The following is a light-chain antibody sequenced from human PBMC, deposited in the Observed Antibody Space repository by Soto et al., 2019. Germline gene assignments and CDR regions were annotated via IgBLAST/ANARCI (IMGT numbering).Light chain of an antibody. CDR2: AAS. V-gene: IGKV1-33*01. J-gene: IGKJ1*01. CDR3: QEDYALLPNS. CDR1: QDITKY. Sequence: RMSISPVSVSAKKRDRVTITCQASQDITKYLNWYRQKPGKAPKLLIYAASSLQSGVPSRFSGSGSGTEFTFTISYLQPEDFAIYYCQEDYALLPNSFCQGAKVAIK.